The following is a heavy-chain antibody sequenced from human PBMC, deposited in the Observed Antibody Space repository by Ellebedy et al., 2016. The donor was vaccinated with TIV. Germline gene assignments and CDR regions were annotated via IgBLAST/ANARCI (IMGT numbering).Heavy chain of an antibody. Sequence: GGSLRLXXAASGFTFSNHGMHWVRQAPGKGLEWVGFIWYDGRDTGYVDSVKGRFTISRDNSKNTVYLQMNSLRVEDTAVYYCAKYQGTKDAFDIWGQGSMVTVSS. V-gene: IGHV3-30*02. CDR1: GFTFSNHG. D-gene: IGHD3-10*01. CDR2: IWYDGRDT. CDR3: AKYQGTKDAFDI. J-gene: IGHJ3*02.